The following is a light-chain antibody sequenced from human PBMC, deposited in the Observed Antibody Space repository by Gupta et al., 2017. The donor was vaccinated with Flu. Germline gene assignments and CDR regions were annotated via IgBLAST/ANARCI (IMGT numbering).Light chain of an antibody. CDR2: EVR. V-gene: IGLV2-8*01. Sequence: QSALTQPPSASGSPGQSVTISCTGTSSDVGAYNYVSWYQQHPGKAPKLIIYEVRKRPAGVPGRFSGSKAGNTASLTVSGLQAEDEADYYCSSDADSKSYVFGTGTKVTVL. J-gene: IGLJ1*01. CDR3: SSDADSKSYV. CDR1: SSDVGAYNY.